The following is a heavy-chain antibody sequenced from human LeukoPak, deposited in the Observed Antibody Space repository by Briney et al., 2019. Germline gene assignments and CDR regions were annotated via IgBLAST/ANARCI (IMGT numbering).Heavy chain of an antibody. Sequence: ASVKVSCKASGGTFSSYAISWVRQAPGQGLEWMGWINPNSGGTSYAQKFQGRVTMTRNTSISTAYMELSRLTSDDTAVYYCARRGAYFDYWGQGTLVTVSS. D-gene: IGHD4/OR15-4a*01. CDR3: ARRGAYFDY. CDR1: GGTFSSYA. V-gene: IGHV1-2*02. J-gene: IGHJ4*02. CDR2: INPNSGGT.